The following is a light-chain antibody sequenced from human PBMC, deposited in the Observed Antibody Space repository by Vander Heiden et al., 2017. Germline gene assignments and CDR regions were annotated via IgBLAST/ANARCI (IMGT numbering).Light chain of an antibody. Sequence: SYELTQPPSVSVSPGQTASITCSGDKLGDKYACWYQQKQGQSPVLVIYQDSKRPSGIPERFSGSNSGNTATLTISGTQAMDDADYYCQAWDSSNAVVFGGGTKLTVL. CDR3: QAWDSSNAVV. J-gene: IGLJ2*01. V-gene: IGLV3-1*01. CDR1: KLGDKY. CDR2: QDS.